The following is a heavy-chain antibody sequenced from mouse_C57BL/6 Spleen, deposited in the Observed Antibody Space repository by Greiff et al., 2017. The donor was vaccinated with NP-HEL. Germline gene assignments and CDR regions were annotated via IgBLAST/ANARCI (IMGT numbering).Heavy chain of an antibody. CDR1: GFTFSSYA. CDR2: ISDGGSYT. Sequence: EVKLMESGGGLVKPGGSLKLSCAASGFTFSSYAMSWVRQTPEKRLEWVATISDGGSYTYYPDNVKGRFTISRDNAKNNLYLQMSHLKAEDTVMYYCARDGVGLSLFAYWGQGTLVTVSA. V-gene: IGHV5-4*01. CDR3: ARDGVGLSLFAY. J-gene: IGHJ3*01. D-gene: IGHD3-3*01.